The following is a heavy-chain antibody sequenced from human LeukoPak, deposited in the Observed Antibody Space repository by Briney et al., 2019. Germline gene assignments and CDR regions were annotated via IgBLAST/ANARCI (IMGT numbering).Heavy chain of an antibody. CDR3: ARAKSLSATVVTGDY. J-gene: IGHJ4*02. CDR2: ISYDGSNK. Sequence: GGSLRLSCAASGFTFNNYAMHWVRQAPGKGLEWVAVISYDGSNKYYADSVKGRFTISRDNAKNSLYLQMNSLRAEDTAVYYCARAKSLSATVVTGDYWGQGTLVTVSS. V-gene: IGHV3-30*07. D-gene: IGHD4-23*01. CDR1: GFTFNNYA.